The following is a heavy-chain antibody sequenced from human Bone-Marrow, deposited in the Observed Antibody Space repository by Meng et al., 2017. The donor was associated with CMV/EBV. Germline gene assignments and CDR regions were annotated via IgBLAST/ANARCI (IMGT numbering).Heavy chain of an antibody. V-gene: IGHV3-30*04. CDR2: ISYDGSSK. CDR3: AREADGSGYNWFDP. CDR1: GFTFSSYA. D-gene: IGHD3-10*01. J-gene: IGHJ5*02. Sequence: GESLKISCAASGFTFSSYAMHWVRQAPGKGLEWVAVISYDGSSKYYADSEKGRFTISRDNSKNTLYLQMNSLRAEDTAVYYCAREADGSGYNWFDPWGQGTLVTVSS.